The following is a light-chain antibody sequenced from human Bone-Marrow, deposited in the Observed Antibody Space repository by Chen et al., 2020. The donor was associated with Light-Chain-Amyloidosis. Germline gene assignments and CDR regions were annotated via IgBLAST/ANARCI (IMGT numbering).Light chain of an antibody. CDR2: EVT. CDR1: SSDVGGDNH. Sequence: QSALTQPASVSGSPGQSITFSCTGTSSDVGGDNHVSWYQQPPAKAPKLMIYEVTNRPSWVPDRFSGSKSDNTASLTISGLQTEDEADYFCSSYTITNTLVFGSGTRVTVL. CDR3: SSYTITNTLV. J-gene: IGLJ1*01. V-gene: IGLV2-14*01.